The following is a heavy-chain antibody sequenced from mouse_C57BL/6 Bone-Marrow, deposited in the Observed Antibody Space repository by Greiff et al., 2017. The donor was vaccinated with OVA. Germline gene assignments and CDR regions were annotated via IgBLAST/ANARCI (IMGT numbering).Heavy chain of an antibody. J-gene: IGHJ4*01. D-gene: IGHD1-1*01. CDR3: ARGFTTVVGGNYAMDY. V-gene: IGHV2-2*01. Sequence: VQLQQSGPGLVQPSQSLSITCTVSGFSLTSYGVHWVRQSPGKGLEWLGVIWSGGSTDYNAAFISRLSISKDNSKSQVFFKMNGLQADDTAIYYCARGFTTVVGGNYAMDYWGQGTSVTVSS. CDR1: GFSLTSYG. CDR2: IWSGGST.